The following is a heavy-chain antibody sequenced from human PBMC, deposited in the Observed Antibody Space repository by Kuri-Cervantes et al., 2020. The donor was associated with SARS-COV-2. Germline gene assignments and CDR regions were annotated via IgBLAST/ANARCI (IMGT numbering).Heavy chain of an antibody. CDR3: ARSSGWAAAFDI. Sequence: SETLSLTCDVSGASITTSYWSWIRQPPGKGLEWIGYIYYSGSTNYNPSLKSRVTISVDTSKNQFSLKLSSVTAADTAVYYCARSSGWAAAFDIWGQGTMVTVSS. CDR2: IYYSGST. CDR1: GASITTSY. V-gene: IGHV4-59*01. D-gene: IGHD6-19*01. J-gene: IGHJ3*02.